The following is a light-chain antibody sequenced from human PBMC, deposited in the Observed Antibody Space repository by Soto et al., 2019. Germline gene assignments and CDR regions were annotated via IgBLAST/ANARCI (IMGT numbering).Light chain of an antibody. V-gene: IGKV1-5*03. Sequence: DIHMTQSPSTLSASVGDSVTITCRASHSISSWLAWYQQKPGKAPKLLIYKASSLESGVPSRFSGSGSGTEFTLTISSLQPDDLATYYCQQYNSYPWTFGQGTKVEIK. J-gene: IGKJ1*01. CDR1: HSISSW. CDR2: KAS. CDR3: QQYNSYPWT.